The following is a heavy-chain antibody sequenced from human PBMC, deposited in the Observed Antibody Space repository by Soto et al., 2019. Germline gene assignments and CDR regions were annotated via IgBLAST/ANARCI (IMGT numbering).Heavy chain of an antibody. J-gene: IGHJ5*02. CDR3: ARDSRDSSSNWFDP. Sequence: SETLARTCTVSGGSISSGDYYWIWIRQPPGKVLEWIGYIYYSGSTYYNPSLKSRVTISVDTSKNQFSLKLSSVTAADTAVYYCARDSRDSSSNWFDPWGQGTLVTVSS. CDR2: IYYSGST. V-gene: IGHV4-30-4*01. CDR1: GGSISSGDYY. D-gene: IGHD6-6*01.